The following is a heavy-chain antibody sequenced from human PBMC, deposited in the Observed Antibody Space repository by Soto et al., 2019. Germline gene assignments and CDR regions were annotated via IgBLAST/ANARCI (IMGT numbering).Heavy chain of an antibody. V-gene: IGHV1-69*13. CDR3: AIVTLGVGDTPYIKHYNGMYV. CDR1: GGNFNNYA. J-gene: IGHJ6*02. D-gene: IGHD1-26*01. CDR2: FIPMFGTA. Sequence: GASVKVSCKASGGNFNNYAFNWVRQAPGQGLEWVGGFIPMFGTANYAQKFQGRVTVTADESTNTAYMGLSSLRSEDTAVYYCAIVTLGVGDTPYIKHYNGMYVWGQGTTVTVSS.